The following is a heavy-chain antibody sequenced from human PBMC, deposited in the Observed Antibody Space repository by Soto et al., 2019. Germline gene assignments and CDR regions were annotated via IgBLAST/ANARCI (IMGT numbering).Heavy chain of an antibody. CDR2: IIPIFGTA. CDR3: AKPSDPSHYYYGMDV. Sequence: QVQLVQSGAEVKKPGSSVKVSCKASGGTFSSYAMSWVLQAPGQGLEWMGGIIPIFGTANYAQKFQGRVTITADESTSTAYMELSSLRSEDTAVYYCAKPSDPSHYYYGMDVWGQGTTVTVSS. CDR1: GGTFSSYA. J-gene: IGHJ6*02. V-gene: IGHV1-69*12.